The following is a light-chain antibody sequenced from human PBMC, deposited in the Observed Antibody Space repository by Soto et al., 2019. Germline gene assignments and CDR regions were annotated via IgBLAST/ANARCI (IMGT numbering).Light chain of an antibody. CDR2: GAS. CDR3: QHYDNWPHT. J-gene: IGKJ2*01. V-gene: IGKV3-15*01. CDR1: QSVSGH. Sequence: EIVMTQSPATLSVSPGERATLSCRASQSVSGHLAWYQQKPGQAPRLLIYGASTRATDIPARFSGSGSGTEFTLTVSSLQYEDCAVYYCQHYDNWPHTFGQGTKLDIK.